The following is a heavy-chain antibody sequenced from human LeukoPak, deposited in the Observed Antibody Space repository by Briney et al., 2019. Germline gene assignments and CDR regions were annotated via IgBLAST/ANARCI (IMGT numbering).Heavy chain of an antibody. CDR2: IYYSGST. Sequence: SETLSLTCTVSGGSISSSSYYWGWIRQPPGKGLEWIGSIYYSGSTYYNPSLKSRVTISVDTSKNQFSQKLSSVTAADTAVYYCARPTRSSSGWRDDAFDIWGQGTMVTVSS. J-gene: IGHJ3*02. D-gene: IGHD6-19*01. CDR3: ARPTRSSSGWRDDAFDI. CDR1: GGSISSSSYY. V-gene: IGHV4-39*01.